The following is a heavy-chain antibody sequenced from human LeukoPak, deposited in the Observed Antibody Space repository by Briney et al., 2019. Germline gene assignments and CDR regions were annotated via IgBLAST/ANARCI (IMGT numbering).Heavy chain of an antibody. CDR1: GFTFSSFA. CDR2: ISGTGKNT. J-gene: IGHJ3*02. D-gene: IGHD3-3*01. Sequence: GGSLRLSCTASGFTFSSFAMSWVRQAPGKGLEWVSVISGTGKNTYYADSVKGRFTISRDNSKNTLYLQMNSLRAEDTAVYYCAKIQLRFLEWFDAFDIWGQGTMVTVSS. V-gene: IGHV3-23*01. CDR3: AKIQLRFLEWFDAFDI.